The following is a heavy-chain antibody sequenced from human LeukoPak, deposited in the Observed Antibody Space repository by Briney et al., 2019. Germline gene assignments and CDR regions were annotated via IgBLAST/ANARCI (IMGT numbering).Heavy chain of an antibody. V-gene: IGHV3-48*01. CDR2: ISSSSSTI. CDR3: ARAGFYDYVWGSYQTDY. Sequence: GGSLRLSCAASGFTFSSYSMNWVRQAPGKGLEWVSYISSSSSTIYYADSVKGRFTISRDNAKNSLYLQMNSLRAEDTAVYYCARAGFYDYVWGSYQTDYWGQGTLVTVSS. CDR1: GFTFSSYS. D-gene: IGHD3-16*02. J-gene: IGHJ4*02.